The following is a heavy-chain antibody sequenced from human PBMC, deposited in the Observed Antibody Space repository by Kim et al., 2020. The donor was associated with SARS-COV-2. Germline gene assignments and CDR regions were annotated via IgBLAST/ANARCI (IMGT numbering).Heavy chain of an antibody. D-gene: IGHD5-12*01. Sequence: TSYSPSLKRRVTISVDTSKNQFSLKLSSVTAADTAVYYCARSGGLRPFDYWGQGTLVTVSS. CDR3: ARSGGLRPFDY. CDR2: T. V-gene: IGHV4-31*02. J-gene: IGHJ4*02.